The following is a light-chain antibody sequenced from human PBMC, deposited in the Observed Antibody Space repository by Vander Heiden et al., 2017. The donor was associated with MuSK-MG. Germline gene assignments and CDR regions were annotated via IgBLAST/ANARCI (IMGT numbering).Light chain of an antibody. CDR2: SNN. Sequence: QSVLTQPPSASGPPGQRVTISCSGSSSNIGSNTVNWYQQPPATATNLICDSNNQRPSGAPDRFAGYKAGTSAPLVISGLQSEDEADYYGAEWDDRLNGLVFGGGTKLTVL. CDR3: AEWDDRLNGLV. J-gene: IGLJ3*02. CDR1: SSNIGSNT. V-gene: IGLV1-44*01.